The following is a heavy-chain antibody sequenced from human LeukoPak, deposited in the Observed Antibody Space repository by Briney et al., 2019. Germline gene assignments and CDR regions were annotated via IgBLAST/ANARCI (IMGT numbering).Heavy chain of an antibody. CDR2: IYYTGST. Sequence: SETLSLTCTVSGGSINSYYWSWIRQSPGKGLEWIGYIYYTGSTNYNPSLKSRVTIPVDTSKNQFSLKLSSVTATDTAVYYCARRGSGGRSFDYWGRGTLDTVSS. J-gene: IGHJ4*02. V-gene: IGHV4-59*08. CDR3: ARRGSGGRSFDY. CDR1: GGSINSYY. D-gene: IGHD3-10*01.